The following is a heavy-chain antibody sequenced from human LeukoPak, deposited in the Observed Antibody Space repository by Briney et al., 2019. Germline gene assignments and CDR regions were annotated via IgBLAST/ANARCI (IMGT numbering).Heavy chain of an antibody. CDR2: IYYSGRN. V-gene: IGHV4-39*01. J-gene: IGHJ4*02. CDR1: GGSISSGSYY. D-gene: IGHD3-10*01. Sequence: SETLSLTCTVSGGSISSGSYYWGWIRQPPGKGLEGIGNIYYSGRNSYNPSLKRRVTISVDTSKNQFSLKLSSVTPADTALYYCARRHFGSALRDYWGQGTLVTVSS. CDR3: ARRHFGSALRDY.